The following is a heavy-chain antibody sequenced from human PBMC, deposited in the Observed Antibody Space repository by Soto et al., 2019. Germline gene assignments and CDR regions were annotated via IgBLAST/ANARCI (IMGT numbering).Heavy chain of an antibody. V-gene: IGHV3-23*01. CDR3: AKRTVGWYFDL. J-gene: IGHJ2*01. CDR2: ISGSGGST. Sequence: GGSLRLSCAASGFTFSSYAMYWVRQAPGKGLEWVSVISGSGGSTYYADAVKGRFTISRDNSKNTLYLQMNSLRAEDTAVYYCAKRTVGWYFDLWGRGTLVTVSS. D-gene: IGHD4-17*01. CDR1: GFTFSSYA.